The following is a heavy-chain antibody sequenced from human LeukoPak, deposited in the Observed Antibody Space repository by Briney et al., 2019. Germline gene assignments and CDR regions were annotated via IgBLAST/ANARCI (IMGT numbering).Heavy chain of an antibody. CDR1: GFTFRSYA. Sequence: GGSLRLSCAASGFTFRSYAMSWVRQAPGKGLEWVSVIYSGGSTYYANSVKGRFTISRDNSKNTLYLQMNSLRAEDTAVYYCARGERWLYFDYWGQGTLVTVSS. D-gene: IGHD5-24*01. J-gene: IGHJ4*02. CDR2: IYSGGST. CDR3: ARGERWLYFDY. V-gene: IGHV3-53*01.